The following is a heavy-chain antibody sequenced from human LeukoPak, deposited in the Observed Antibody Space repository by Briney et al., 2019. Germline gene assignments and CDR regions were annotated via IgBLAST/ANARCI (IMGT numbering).Heavy chain of an antibody. CDR3: ARGDYSPYYYYYYMDV. Sequence: GGSLRLSCAASGFTFSSYWMSWVRQAPGKGLEWVANIKQDGSERYYVDSVKGRFTISRDNAKNSLYLQMNSLRAEDTAVYYCARGDYSPYYYYYYMDVWGKGTTVTVSS. J-gene: IGHJ6*03. D-gene: IGHD4-11*01. V-gene: IGHV3-7*01. CDR1: GFTFSSYW. CDR2: IKQDGSER.